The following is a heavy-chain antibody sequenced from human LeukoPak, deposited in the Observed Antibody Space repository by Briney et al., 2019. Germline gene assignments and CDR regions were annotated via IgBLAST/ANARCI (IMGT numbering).Heavy chain of an antibody. CDR2: LYYSGSA. CDR1: GGSISNYY. V-gene: IGHV4-59*01. CDR3: ARIRNYGSGTYIPFVDY. Sequence: SETLSLTCTVSGGSISNYYWSWIRQPPGKGLEWIGYLYYSGSANYNPSLKSRVTISLDTSKNQFSPKLSSVTAADTAVYYCARIRNYGSGTYIPFVDYWGQGTLVTVSS. D-gene: IGHD3-10*01. J-gene: IGHJ4*02.